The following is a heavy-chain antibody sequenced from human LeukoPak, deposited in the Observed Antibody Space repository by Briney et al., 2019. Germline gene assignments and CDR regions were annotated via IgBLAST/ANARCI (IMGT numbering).Heavy chain of an antibody. J-gene: IGHJ4*02. CDR3: ARGPTIDYDTLTGYYYFDY. V-gene: IGHV4-34*01. CDR2: INHSGTT. CDR1: RGSFSGYY. Sequence: SETLSLTCAVYRGSFSGYYWTWIRQSPGKGLEWIGEINHSGTTNYNPSLKSRVTISIDTSKNQFSLKLTSVTAADTAVYYCARGPTIDYDTLTGYYYFDYWGQGTLVTVSS. D-gene: IGHD3-9*01.